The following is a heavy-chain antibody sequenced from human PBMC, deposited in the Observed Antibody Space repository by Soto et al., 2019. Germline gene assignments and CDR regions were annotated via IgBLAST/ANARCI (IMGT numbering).Heavy chain of an antibody. V-gene: IGHV4-34*01. CDR2: INHSGST. D-gene: IGHD3-16*01. J-gene: IGHJ4*02. CDR3: ARHEEGETSIDY. Sequence: PSETLSLTCAVYGGSFSGYYWSWIRQPPGKGLEWIGEINHSGSTNYNPSLKSRVTISVDTSKNQFSLKLSSVTAADTAVYYCARHEEGETSIDYWGQGTLVTVSS. CDR1: GGSFSGYY.